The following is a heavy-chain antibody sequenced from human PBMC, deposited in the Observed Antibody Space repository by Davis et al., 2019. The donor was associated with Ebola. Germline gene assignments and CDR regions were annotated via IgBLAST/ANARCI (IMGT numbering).Heavy chain of an antibody. CDR1: GGSVGSDY. D-gene: IGHD2-2*01. J-gene: IGHJ4*02. CDR2: ISNGGRT. Sequence: GSLRLSCSVSGGSVGSDYWSWIRQSPGKGLEWIAFISNGGRTIYNPSLRGRVTISIDTSKNQFSLKLSSVTAADTAVYYCARGRDGDIVVVPAATRRSYFDYWGQGTLVTVSS. CDR3: ARGRDGDIVVVPAATRRSYFDY. V-gene: IGHV4-59*02.